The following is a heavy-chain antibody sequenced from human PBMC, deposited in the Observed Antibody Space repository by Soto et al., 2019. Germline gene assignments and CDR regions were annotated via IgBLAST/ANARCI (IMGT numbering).Heavy chain of an antibody. D-gene: IGHD2-2*01. Sequence: QVQLQESGPGLVKPSGTLSLTCAVSGGSINSSNWWSWVRQPPGKGLEWIGEIYHSGSTNYNPSLKSRFTISVDKSKNQFSLNLSSMTAADTAVYYCARGGDVVVPTALDYWGQGTLVTVSS. V-gene: IGHV4-4*02. CDR3: ARGGDVVVPTALDY. J-gene: IGHJ4*02. CDR1: GGSINSSNW. CDR2: IYHSGST.